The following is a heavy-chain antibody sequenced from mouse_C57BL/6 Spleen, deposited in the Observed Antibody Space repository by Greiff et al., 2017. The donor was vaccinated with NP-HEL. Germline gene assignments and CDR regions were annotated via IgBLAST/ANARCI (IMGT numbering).Heavy chain of an antibody. CDR2: ISSGGSYT. V-gene: IGHV5-6*01. J-gene: IGHJ2*01. Sequence: EVQVVESGGDLVKPGGSLKLSCAASGFTFSSYGMSWVRQTPDKRLEWVATISSGGSYTYYPDSVKGRFTISRDNAKNTLYLQMSSLKSEDTAMYYCARKGLDYWGQGTTLTVSS. CDR3: ARKGLDY. CDR1: GFTFSSYG.